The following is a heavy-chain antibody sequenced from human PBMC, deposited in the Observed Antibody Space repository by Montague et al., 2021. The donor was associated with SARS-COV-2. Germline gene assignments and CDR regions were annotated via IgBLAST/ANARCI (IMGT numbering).Heavy chain of an antibody. D-gene: IGHD1-26*01. V-gene: IGHV3-23*05. CDR2: IFASGHNT. Sequence: SLRLSCSASGFAFSDFAMTWVRQAPGKGLEWVSTIFASGHNTYYXDSVKGRFIVSRDNSKSTLFLHMNSLRAEDTAVYYCAKNPTVSGMPATIAWYFDLWSRGALVTVSS. CDR3: AKNPTVSGMPATIAWYFDL. CDR1: GFAFSDFA. J-gene: IGHJ2*01.